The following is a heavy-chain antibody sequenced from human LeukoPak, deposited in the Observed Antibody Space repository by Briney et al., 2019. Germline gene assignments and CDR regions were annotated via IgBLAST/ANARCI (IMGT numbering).Heavy chain of an antibody. CDR2: VSYSGGT. D-gene: IGHD3-22*01. CDR3: ARDQRADYYDNTGGLDY. Sequence: SETLSLTCSVSGGSVTSPYWTWIRQPPGEGLEWIGYVSYSGGTSYNPSFKSRVTMTLDTSKNQFSLKLTSVTAADTAVYYCARDQRADYYDNTGGLDYWGQGTQVTVSS. CDR1: GGSVTSPY. V-gene: IGHV4-59*02. J-gene: IGHJ4*02.